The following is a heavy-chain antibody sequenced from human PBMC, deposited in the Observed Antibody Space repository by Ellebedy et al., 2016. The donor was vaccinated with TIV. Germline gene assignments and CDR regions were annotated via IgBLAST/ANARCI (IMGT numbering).Heavy chain of an antibody. CDR1: GYTFTSYD. CDR2: VIPIIGIA. CDR3: ARDGRRSGINAFDI. V-gene: IGHV1-69*04. J-gene: IGHJ3*02. D-gene: IGHD3-10*01. Sequence: SVKVSXXASGYTFTSYDINWVRQAPGQDLEWMGRVIPIIGIADYALKFQGRVTITADKSTSTAYMELSSLRSEDTAIYYCARDGRRSGINAFDIWGQGTMVTVSS.